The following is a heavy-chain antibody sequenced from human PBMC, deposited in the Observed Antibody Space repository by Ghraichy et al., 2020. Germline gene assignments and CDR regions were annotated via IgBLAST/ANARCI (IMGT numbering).Heavy chain of an antibody. J-gene: IGHJ6*03. Sequence: SQTLSLTCAVYGGSFSGYYWSWIRQPPGKGLEWIGEINHSGSTNYNPSLKSRVTISVDTSKNQFSLKLSSVTAADTAVYYCARVAVVPAAIWSYYYYYMDVWGKGTTVTVSS. D-gene: IGHD2-2*02. CDR2: INHSGST. V-gene: IGHV4-34*01. CDR1: GGSFSGYY. CDR3: ARVAVVPAAIWSYYYYYMDV.